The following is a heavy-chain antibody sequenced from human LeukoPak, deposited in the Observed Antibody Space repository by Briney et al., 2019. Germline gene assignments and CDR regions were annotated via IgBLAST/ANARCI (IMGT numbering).Heavy chain of an antibody. CDR1: GFTFSSYS. D-gene: IGHD5-18*01. CDR2: ISSGGSYI. Sequence: GGSLRLSCAASGFTFSSYSMNWVRQAPGKGLEWVSSISSGGSYIYYADSVKGRFTISRDKAKNSLYLQMNSLRAEDTAVYYCARDGGYSYGYPYFDYWGQGTLVTVSS. V-gene: IGHV3-21*01. J-gene: IGHJ4*02. CDR3: ARDGGYSYGYPYFDY.